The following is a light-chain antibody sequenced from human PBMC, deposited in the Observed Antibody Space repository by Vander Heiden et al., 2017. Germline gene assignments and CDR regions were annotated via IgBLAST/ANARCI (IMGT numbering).Light chain of an antibody. CDR3: QQRST. CDR1: PSVSSY. Sequence: EIVLTHSPATLSFSPGERPTLSCRASPSVSSYLAWYQQKPGQAPRLRFYDASNGATGIQDRFSGSGSGRDFTRTISSVGPEDSAGNDGQQRSTFGHGTKVDIK. CDR2: DAS. V-gene: IGKV3-11*02. J-gene: IGKJ3*01.